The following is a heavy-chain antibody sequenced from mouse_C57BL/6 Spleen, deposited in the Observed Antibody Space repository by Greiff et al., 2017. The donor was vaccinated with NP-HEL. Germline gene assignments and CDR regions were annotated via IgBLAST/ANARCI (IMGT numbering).Heavy chain of an antibody. V-gene: IGHV1-19*01. J-gene: IGHJ4*01. Sequence: VQLQQSGPVLVKPGASVKMSCKASGYTFTDYYMNWVKQSHGKSLEWIGVINPYNGGTSYNQKFKGKATLTVDKSSSTAYMELNSLTSEDSAVYYCARPSYYSNYNYAMDYWGQGTSVTVTS. CDR2: INPYNGGT. CDR3: ARPSYYSNYNYAMDY. D-gene: IGHD2-5*01. CDR1: GYTFTDYY.